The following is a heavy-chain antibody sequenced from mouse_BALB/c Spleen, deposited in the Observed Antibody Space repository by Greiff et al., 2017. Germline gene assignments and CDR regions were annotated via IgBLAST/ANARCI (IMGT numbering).Heavy chain of an antibody. CDR1: GFNIKDTY. D-gene: IGHD2-14*01. CDR2: IDPANGNT. Sequence: EVQLQQSGAELVKRGASVKLSCTASGFNIKDTYMHWVKQRPEQGLEWIGRIDPANGNTKYDPKFQGKATITADTSSNTAYLQLSSLTSEDTAVYYCARPLLEDAMDYWGQGTSVTVSS. V-gene: IGHV14-3*02. J-gene: IGHJ4*01. CDR3: ARPLLEDAMDY.